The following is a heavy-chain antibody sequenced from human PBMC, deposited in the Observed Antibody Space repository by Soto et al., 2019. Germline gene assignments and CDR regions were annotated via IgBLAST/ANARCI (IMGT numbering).Heavy chain of an antibody. CDR3: ASYDSSGPGVFDY. J-gene: IGHJ4*02. CDR1: GGSISSGDYY. D-gene: IGHD3-22*01. Sequence: PSETLSLTCTVSGGSISSGDYYWSWIRQPPGKGLEWIGYIYYSGSTYYNPSLKSRVTISVDTSKNQFSLKLSSVTAADTAVYYCASYDSSGPGVFDYWGQGTLVTVSS. V-gene: IGHV4-30-4*01. CDR2: IYYSGST.